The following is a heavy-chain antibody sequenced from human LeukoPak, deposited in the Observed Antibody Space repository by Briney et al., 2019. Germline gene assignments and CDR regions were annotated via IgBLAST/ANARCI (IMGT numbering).Heavy chain of an antibody. D-gene: IGHD2-2*01. Sequence: SVKVSCKASGGTFSSYAISWVRQAPGQGLEWMGGIIPIFGTANYAQKFQGRVTITADESTSTAYMELSSLRSEDTAVYYCARGPDCSSTSCYPPYYYGMDVWGQGTLVIVSS. V-gene: IGHV1-69*13. CDR3: ARGPDCSSTSCYPPYYYGMDV. CDR1: GGTFSSYA. CDR2: IIPIFGTA. J-gene: IGHJ6*02.